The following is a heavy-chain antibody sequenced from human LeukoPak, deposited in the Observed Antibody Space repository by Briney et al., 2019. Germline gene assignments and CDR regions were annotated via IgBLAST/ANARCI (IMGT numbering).Heavy chain of an antibody. D-gene: IGHD6-6*01. V-gene: IGHV3-48*01. J-gene: IGHJ4*02. CDR2: ISSSSSTI. CDR1: GFTFTSYS. Sequence: GGSLRLSCAASGFTFTSYSMNWVRQAPGKGLEWISYISSSSSTIYYADSVKGRFTISSDNARNSLYLQMNSLRAEDTAVYYCAKEYSSSSRPEWGQGTLVTVSS. CDR3: AKEYSSSSRPE.